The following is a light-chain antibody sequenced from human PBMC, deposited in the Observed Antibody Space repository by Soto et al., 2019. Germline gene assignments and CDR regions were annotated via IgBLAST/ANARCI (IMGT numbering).Light chain of an antibody. CDR2: GAS. CDR1: QGISKW. J-gene: IGKJ1*01. CDR3: QQYNSYDMWS. Sequence: DIQMTQSPSTLSASVGDRVTITCRASQGISKWLCWYQQKPGKAPKLLIYGASSLENGVPSRFSGSGAGTEFTLTISSLQPDDFATDFCQQYNSYDMWSFGQGTKVDLK. V-gene: IGKV1-5*01.